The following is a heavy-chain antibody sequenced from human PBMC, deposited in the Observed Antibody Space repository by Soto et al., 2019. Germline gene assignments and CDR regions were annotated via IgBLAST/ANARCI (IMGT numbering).Heavy chain of an antibody. D-gene: IGHD5-12*01. Sequence: PGGSLILSCAASGFTFSSYAMSWVHQAPGKGLEWVSAISGSGGSTYYADSVKGRFTISRDNSKNTLYLQMNSLRAEDTAVYYCAKLPLKTRIVATIDYWGQGTLVTVSS. CDR1: GFTFSSYA. CDR3: AKLPLKTRIVATIDY. J-gene: IGHJ4*02. CDR2: ISGSGGST. V-gene: IGHV3-23*01.